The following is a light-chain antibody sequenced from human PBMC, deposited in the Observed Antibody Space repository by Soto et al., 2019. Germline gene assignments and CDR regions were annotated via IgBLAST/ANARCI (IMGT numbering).Light chain of an antibody. Sequence: QAVVTQPPSASGTPGQRVTISCSGSSSNIGSDTVNWFQQLPGTAPKLLIYSTNQRPSGVPDRFSGSKSGTSGSLAISGLQSEDEADYYCAAWDGSLNGWVFGGGTKLTVL. CDR3: AAWDGSLNGWV. V-gene: IGLV1-44*01. CDR1: SSNIGSDT. CDR2: STN. J-gene: IGLJ3*02.